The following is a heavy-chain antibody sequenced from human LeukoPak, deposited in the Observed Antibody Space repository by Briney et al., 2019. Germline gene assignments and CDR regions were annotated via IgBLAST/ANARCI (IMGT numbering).Heavy chain of an antibody. Sequence: PSETLSLTCTVSGGSVTSSTHYWGWIRQPPGKGLEWIASIYYSGDDYYNPSLKSRATIFVDTSQSQFSLRLSSVTAADTAVYYCARGGREGYFQHWGQGTLVTVSS. J-gene: IGHJ1*01. CDR2: IYYSGDD. CDR1: GGSVTSSTHY. CDR3: ARGGREGYFQH. D-gene: IGHD2-15*01. V-gene: IGHV4-39*01.